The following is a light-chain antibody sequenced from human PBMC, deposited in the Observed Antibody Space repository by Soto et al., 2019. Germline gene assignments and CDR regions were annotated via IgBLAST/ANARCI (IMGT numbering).Light chain of an antibody. CDR3: QQLGT. CDR1: QSASSSY. J-gene: IGKJ1*01. Sequence: IVMTQSPSTLAVSAGERATLSCRASQSASSSYLAWYQQKPGQAPRLLIYGASSRATGIPDRFSGSGVGTDFTLTNRRLEPEDFAVYYCQQLGTFGQGTKVDI. CDR2: GAS. V-gene: IGKV3-20*01.